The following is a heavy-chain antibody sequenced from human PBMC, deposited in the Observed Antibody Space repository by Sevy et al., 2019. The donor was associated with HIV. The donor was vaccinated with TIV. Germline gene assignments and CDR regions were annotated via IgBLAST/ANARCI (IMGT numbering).Heavy chain of an antibody. D-gene: IGHD1-20*01. CDR2: TFYRSNWYN. V-gene: IGHV6-1*01. CDR3: ARDGLTYGGMDV. Sequence: SQTLSLTCAISGDSVSSNNAAWNWIRQSPSRGLEWLGRTFYRSNWYNDYAVSVKGRITIYPDTSKNQLSLQLTSVTPEDTAVYYCARDGLTYGGMDVWGQGTTVTVSS. CDR1: GDSVSSNNAA. J-gene: IGHJ6*02.